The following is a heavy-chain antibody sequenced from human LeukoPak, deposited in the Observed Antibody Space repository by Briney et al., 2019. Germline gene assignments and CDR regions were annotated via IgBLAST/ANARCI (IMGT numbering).Heavy chain of an antibody. CDR2: INPNSGGT. J-gene: IGHJ4*02. CDR3: ARRYCSGGSCYTALDY. Sequence: ASVKVSCKASGYTFTGYYMHWVRQAPAQGLEWMGWINPNSGGTNYAQKFQGRGTMTRDTSISTAYMQLSRLRSDDTAVYYCARRYCSGGSCYTALDYWGQGTLVTVSS. CDR1: GYTFTGYY. V-gene: IGHV1-2*02. D-gene: IGHD2-15*01.